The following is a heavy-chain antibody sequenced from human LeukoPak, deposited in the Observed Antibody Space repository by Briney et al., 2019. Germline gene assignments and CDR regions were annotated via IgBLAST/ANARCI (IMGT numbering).Heavy chain of an antibody. J-gene: IGHJ4*02. V-gene: IGHV4-4*02. CDR1: GGSITSTNY. CDR3: AREGGPYRPLDY. Sequence: PSGILSLTCGVSGGSITSTNYCTWVRQPPGKGLEWIGEVNLQGSTNYNPSLMGRVAISVDMSENHISLQLTSVTAADTAVYYCAREGGPYRPLDYSGQGTLVTVSS. CDR2: VNLQGST.